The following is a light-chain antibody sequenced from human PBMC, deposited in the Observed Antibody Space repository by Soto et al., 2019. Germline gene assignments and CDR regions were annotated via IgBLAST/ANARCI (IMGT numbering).Light chain of an antibody. V-gene: IGLV2-14*01. J-gene: IGLJ1*01. CDR3: SSYTSTNTYV. Sequence: QSALTQPASVSGSPGQSIAISCTGTSSDVGGYNFVSWYQQHPGKAPKLMIFDVGDRPSGSSIRFSGSKSGNTASLTIPGLQAEDEADYYCSSYTSTNTYVFGTGTKLTVL. CDR2: DVG. CDR1: SSDVGGYNF.